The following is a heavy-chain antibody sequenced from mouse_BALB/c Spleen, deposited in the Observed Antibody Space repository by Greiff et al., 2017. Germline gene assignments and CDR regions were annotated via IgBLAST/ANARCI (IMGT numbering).Heavy chain of an antibody. CDR1: GFTFSSYA. D-gene: IGHD2-2*01. CDR3: ARPYGYDVEAMDY. Sequence: EVKLMESGGGLVKPGGSLKLSCAASGFTFSSYAMSWVRQTPEKRLEWVATISSGGSYTYYPDSVKGRFTISRDNAKNTLYLQMSSLRSEDTAMYYCARPYGYDVEAMDYWGQGTSVTVSS. CDR2: ISSGGSYT. J-gene: IGHJ4*01. V-gene: IGHV5-9-3*01.